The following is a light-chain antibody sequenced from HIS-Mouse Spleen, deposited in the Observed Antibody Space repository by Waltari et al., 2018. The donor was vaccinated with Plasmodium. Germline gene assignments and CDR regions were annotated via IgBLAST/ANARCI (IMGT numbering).Light chain of an antibody. CDR2: DVS. CDR3: CSYAGSYTYV. J-gene: IGLJ1*01. Sequence: QSALTQPRSVSGSPGQSVTISCTGTSSDVGGYNSVSWYQQHPGNAPKLMIDDVSKPPSGAPDRFSGSKSGNTASLTISGLQAEDEADYYCCSYAGSYTYVFGTGTKVTVL. V-gene: IGLV2-11*01. CDR1: SSDVGGYNS.